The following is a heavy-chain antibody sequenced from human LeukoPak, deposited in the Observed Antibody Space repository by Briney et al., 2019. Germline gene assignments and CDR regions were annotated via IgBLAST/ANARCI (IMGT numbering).Heavy chain of an antibody. D-gene: IGHD3-22*01. CDR3: ARASYYYDSSGYYYRYYFDY. Sequence: GGSLRLSCAASGFTFSSYAMSWVRQAPGRGLEWVSAISGSGGGTFYADSVKGRFTFSRDISKNTLYLQMNSLRAEDSAIYYCARASYYYDSSGYYYRYYFDYWGQGTLVTVSS. CDR1: GFTFSSYA. CDR2: ISGSGGGT. J-gene: IGHJ4*02. V-gene: IGHV3-23*01.